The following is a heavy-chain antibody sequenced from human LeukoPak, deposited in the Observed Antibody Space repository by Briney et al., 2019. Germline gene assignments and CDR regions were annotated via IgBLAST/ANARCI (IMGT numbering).Heavy chain of an antibody. CDR2: INPNSGGT. J-gene: IGHJ4*02. V-gene: IGHV1-2*02. CDR1: GYTFTDYF. Sequence: GASVKVSCKASGYTFTDYFMHWVRQAPGQGLEWMGWINPNSGGTNYAQRFQGRVTMTRDTSISTVYMELSRLTSDDTAVYYCARRYCSSTSCYYFDYWGQGTLVTVSS. D-gene: IGHD2-2*01. CDR3: ARRYCSSTSCYYFDY.